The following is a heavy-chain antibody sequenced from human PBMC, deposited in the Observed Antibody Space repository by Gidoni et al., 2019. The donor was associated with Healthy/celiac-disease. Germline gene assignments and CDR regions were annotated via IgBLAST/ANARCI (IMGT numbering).Heavy chain of an antibody. V-gene: IGHV1-18*01. CDR2: ISAYNGNT. Sequence: WISAYNGNTNYAQKLQGRVTMTTDTSTSTAYRELRSLRSDDTDVYYCARDGLSLDGDYVDYWGQGTLVTVSS. CDR3: ARDGLSLDGDYVDY. D-gene: IGHD4-17*01. J-gene: IGHJ4*02.